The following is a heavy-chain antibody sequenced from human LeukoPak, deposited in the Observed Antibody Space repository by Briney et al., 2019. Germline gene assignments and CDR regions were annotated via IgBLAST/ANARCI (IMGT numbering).Heavy chain of an antibody. V-gene: IGHV3-48*04. D-gene: IGHD2-21*02. CDR2: ISSSSSSTI. J-gene: IGHJ4*02. Sequence: GGSLRLSCAASGFTFSSYSMNWVRQAPGKGLEWVSYISSSSSSTIYYADSVKGRFTISRDNAKNSLYLQMNSLRAEDTAVYYCARDPGDDPPYFDYWGQGTLVTVSS. CDR1: GFTFSSYS. CDR3: ARDPGDDPPYFDY.